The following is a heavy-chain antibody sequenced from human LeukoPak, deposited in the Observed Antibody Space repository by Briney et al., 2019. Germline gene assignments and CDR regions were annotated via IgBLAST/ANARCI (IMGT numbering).Heavy chain of an antibody. Sequence: GRSLRLSCAASGFTFSSYATHWVRQAPGKGLEWVAVLLYDGINKYYADSVKGRFTISRDNSKSTLYLQMNSLRAEDTAAYYCATYDSGAYYGYFQHWGQGTLVTVSS. J-gene: IGHJ1*01. V-gene: IGHV3-30-3*01. CDR2: LLYDGINK. D-gene: IGHD3-22*01. CDR1: GFTFSSYA. CDR3: ATYDSGAYYGYFQH.